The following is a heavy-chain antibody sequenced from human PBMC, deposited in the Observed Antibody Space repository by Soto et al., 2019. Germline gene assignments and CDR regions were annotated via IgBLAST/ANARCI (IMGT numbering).Heavy chain of an antibody. D-gene: IGHD3-10*01. Sequence: SETLSLTCTVSGGSISSGDFYWSWIRQHPGKGLEWIGYIYYSGNTYYNPSLKSRVTISVDTSKNQFSLKLTSVTAADTAVYYCARRSHYYGWGTAWFDPWGQGTLVTVSS. J-gene: IGHJ5*02. CDR2: IYYSGNT. CDR3: ARRSHYYGWGTAWFDP. V-gene: IGHV4-31*03. CDR1: GGSISSGDFY.